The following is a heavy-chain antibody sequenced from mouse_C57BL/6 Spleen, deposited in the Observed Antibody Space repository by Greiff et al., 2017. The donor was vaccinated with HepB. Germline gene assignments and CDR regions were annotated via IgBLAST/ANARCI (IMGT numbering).Heavy chain of an antibody. CDR1: GYTFTDYY. J-gene: IGHJ3*01. D-gene: IGHD2-1*01. V-gene: IGHV1-76*01. Sequence: QVQLKQSGAELVRPGASVKLSCKASGYTFTDYYINWVKQRPGQGLEWIARIYPGSGNTYYNEKFKGKATLTAEKSSSTAYMQLSSLTSEDSAVYFCAGGNYVDWFAYWGQGTLVTVSA. CDR2: IYPGSGNT. CDR3: AGGNYVDWFAY.